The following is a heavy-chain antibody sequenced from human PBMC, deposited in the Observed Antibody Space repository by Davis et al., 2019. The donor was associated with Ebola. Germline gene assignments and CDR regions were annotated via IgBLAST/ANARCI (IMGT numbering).Heavy chain of an antibody. Sequence: PGGSLRLSCAASGFSFNNAWMSWVRQAPGKGLEWLGRIKSKPDGGTTDYAAPVKGRFTISRDDSKNSLYLQMNSLKTEDTAVYYCARVALPVGVRGMDVWGQGTTVTVSS. CDR1: GFSFNNAW. V-gene: IGHV3-15*01. CDR3: ARVALPVGVRGMDV. D-gene: IGHD3-10*01. CDR2: IKSKPDGGTT. J-gene: IGHJ6*02.